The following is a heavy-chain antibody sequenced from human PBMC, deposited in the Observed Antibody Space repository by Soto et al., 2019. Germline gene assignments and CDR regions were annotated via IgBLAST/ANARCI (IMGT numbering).Heavy chain of an antibody. CDR2: INKHGNST. J-gene: IGHJ4*02. V-gene: IGHV3-74*03. D-gene: IGHD1-1*01. CDR3: TTVTTPSDY. CDR1: GFTFGNYW. Sequence: GGSLRLSCVVSGFTFGNYWMHWVRQAPGKGLVWVSRINKHGNSTAYADSVKGRFTVSRDNARNTVFLQMDSLRADDTAVYYCTTVTTPSDYLGQGTLVTVSS.